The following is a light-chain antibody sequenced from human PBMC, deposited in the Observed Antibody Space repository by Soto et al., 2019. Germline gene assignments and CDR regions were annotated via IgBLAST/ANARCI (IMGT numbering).Light chain of an antibody. CDR3: QQSFTTPLT. Sequence: DIQMTQSPSSLSGSVGDRVTITCRASQSIGRFLNWHQQKPGKAPNVLINVASTLRSGVPSRFSGSGSGTDFNLTINSLQPEDFATYFCQQSFTTPLTFGGGTKVEIK. J-gene: IGKJ4*01. CDR2: VAS. V-gene: IGKV1-39*01. CDR1: QSIGRF.